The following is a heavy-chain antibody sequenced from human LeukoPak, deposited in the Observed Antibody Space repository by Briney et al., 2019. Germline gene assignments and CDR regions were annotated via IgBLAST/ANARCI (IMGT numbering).Heavy chain of an antibody. J-gene: IGHJ6*02. CDR3: ARASRHYYGSGENLQPWPAGLDV. V-gene: IGHV4-59*01. CDR1: GDSLSSYY. CDR2: SGST. D-gene: IGHD3-10*01. Sequence: SETLSLTCIVSGDSLSSYYWTWIRQPPGKGLEWFGYSGSTNYNPSLKSRVTISIDTSKKHFSLTLSSVTAADTAVYYCARASRHYYGSGENLQPWPAGLDVWGQGTTVTVS.